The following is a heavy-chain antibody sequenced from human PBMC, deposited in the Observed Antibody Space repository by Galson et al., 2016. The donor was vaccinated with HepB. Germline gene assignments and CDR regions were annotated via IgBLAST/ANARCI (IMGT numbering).Heavy chain of an antibody. Sequence: SLRLSCAASGFTFSSYNMNWVRQAPGKGLEWISYISYSSTVYYADSVKGRFTISRDNAKNSLYLQMNSLRAEDTSVYYCASLPRCTPCRCCGVGFDVWGQGTVVTVAS. J-gene: IGHJ3*01. V-gene: IGHV3-48*01. CDR3: ASLPRCTPCRCCGVGFDV. D-gene: IGHD2/OR15-2a*01. CDR2: ISYSSTV. CDR1: GFTFSSYN.